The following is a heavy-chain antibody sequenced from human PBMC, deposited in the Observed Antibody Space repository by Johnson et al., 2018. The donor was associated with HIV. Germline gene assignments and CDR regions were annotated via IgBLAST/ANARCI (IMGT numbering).Heavy chain of an antibody. CDR3: TTAYALRFGEFYVLGDAFDI. CDR2: IKSKTDGGTT. Sequence: EVQLVESGGGLVKPGGSLRLSCAASGVTFSDAWMSWVRQGPGKGLEWVGRIKSKTDGGTTDYAVPVKGRFSISRDDSKNMMFLQMNSLEIEDTAVYYCTTAYALRFGEFYVLGDAFDIWGQGTMVTVSS. V-gene: IGHV3-15*01. D-gene: IGHD3-10*01. CDR1: GVTFSDAW. J-gene: IGHJ3*02.